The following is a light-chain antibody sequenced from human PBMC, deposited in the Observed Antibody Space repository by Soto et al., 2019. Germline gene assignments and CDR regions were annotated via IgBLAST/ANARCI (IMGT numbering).Light chain of an antibody. J-gene: IGKJ2*01. CDR1: QGIRKD. CDR3: LQHNSYPYT. CDR2: AAS. V-gene: IGKV1-17*01. Sequence: DIQMTQSPSSLSASVGDRVTITCRASQGIRKDLGWYQEKPGKAPKRLIYAASSLQSGVPSRLSGSGSGTEFTRTISSLTPEDFETYYGLQHNSYPYTFGQGTKLEIK.